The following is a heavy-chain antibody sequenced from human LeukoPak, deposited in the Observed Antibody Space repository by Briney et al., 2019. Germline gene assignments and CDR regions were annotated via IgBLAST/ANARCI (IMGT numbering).Heavy chain of an antibody. D-gene: IGHD3-10*01. Sequence: PSETLSLTCTVSGGSISSSSYYRGWIRQPPGKGLEWIGSIYYSGSTYYNPSLKSRVTISVDTSKNQFSLKLSSVTAADTAVYYCARARDSGSTYFDYWGRGTLVTVSS. CDR2: IYYSGST. V-gene: IGHV4-39*07. J-gene: IGHJ4*02. CDR3: ARARDSGSTYFDY. CDR1: GGSISSSSYY.